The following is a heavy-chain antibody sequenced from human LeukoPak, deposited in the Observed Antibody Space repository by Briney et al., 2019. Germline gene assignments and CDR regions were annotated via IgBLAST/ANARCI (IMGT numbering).Heavy chain of an antibody. CDR3: ARALDSGSYWGVDY. CDR2: IYHSGST. CDR1: GYSISSGYY. Sequence: PSETLSLTCTVSGYSISSGYYWGWIRQPPGKGLEWIGSIYHSGSTYYNPSLKSRVTISVDTSKNQFSLKLSSVTAADMAVYYCARALDSGSYWGVDYWGQGTLVTVSS. J-gene: IGHJ4*02. V-gene: IGHV4-38-2*02. D-gene: IGHD1-26*01.